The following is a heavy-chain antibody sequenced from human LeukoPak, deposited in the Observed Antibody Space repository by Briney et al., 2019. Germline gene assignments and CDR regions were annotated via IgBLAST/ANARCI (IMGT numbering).Heavy chain of an antibody. V-gene: IGHV3-33*01. CDR1: GFTFSSYV. D-gene: IGHD6-6*01. CDR2: IWYDGSNK. CDR3: ARGRGIRPLVYYFDY. J-gene: IGHJ4*02. Sequence: GGSLRLSCAASGFTFSSYVMHWVRQAPGKGLEWVAVIWYDGSNKYYADSVKGRFTISRDNSKNTLYLQMNSLRADDTAVYYCARGRGIRPLVYYFDYWGQGTLVTVSS.